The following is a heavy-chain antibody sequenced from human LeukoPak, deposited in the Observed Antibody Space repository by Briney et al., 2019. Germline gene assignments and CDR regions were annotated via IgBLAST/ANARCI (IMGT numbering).Heavy chain of an antibody. Sequence: GGSLRLSCAASGFTFSSYGMSWVRQAPGKGLEWVSAISGSGGSTYYADSVKGRFTISRDNSKNTLYLQMNSLRAGDAAVYYCAKASVTTCSGAYCYPFDYWSQGTLVTVSS. CDR3: AKASVTTCSGAYCYPFDY. D-gene: IGHD2-15*01. CDR1: GFTFSSYG. CDR2: ISGSGGST. J-gene: IGHJ4*02. V-gene: IGHV3-23*01.